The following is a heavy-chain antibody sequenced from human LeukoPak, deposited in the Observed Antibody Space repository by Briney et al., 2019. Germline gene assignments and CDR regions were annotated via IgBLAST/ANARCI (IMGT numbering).Heavy chain of an antibody. CDR3: ARDRESVRYYYYFMDV. CDR2: IHRSGST. CDR1: GGSISSYY. D-gene: IGHD3-10*01. J-gene: IGHJ6*03. Sequence: SETLSLTCTVSGGSISSYYWSWIRQPAGKGLEWIGRIHRSGSTNYNPSLKSRVTMSVGTSKNQFSLKLSSVTAADTAVYYCARDRESVRYYYYFMDVWGKGTTVTVSS. V-gene: IGHV4-4*07.